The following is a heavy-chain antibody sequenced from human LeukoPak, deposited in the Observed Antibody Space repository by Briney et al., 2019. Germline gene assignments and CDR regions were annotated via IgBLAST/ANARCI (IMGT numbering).Heavy chain of an antibody. CDR2: ISYDGSNK. D-gene: IGHD5-18*01. CDR1: GFTFSSYG. V-gene: IGHV3-30*03. CDR3: ARDRGGYSYGCLDY. Sequence: GGSLRLSCAASGFTFSSYGMHWVRQAPGKGLEWVAVISYDGSNKYYADSVKGRFTISRDNSKNTLYLQMNSLRAEDTAVYYCARDRGGYSYGCLDYWGQGTLVTVSS. J-gene: IGHJ4*02.